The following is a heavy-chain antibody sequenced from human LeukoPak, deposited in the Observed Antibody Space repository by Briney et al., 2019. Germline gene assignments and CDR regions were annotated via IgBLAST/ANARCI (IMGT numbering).Heavy chain of an antibody. Sequence: QPGGSLRLSCAASGFTFSSYAMSWVRQAPGKGLEWGSAISGSGGSTYYADSVKGRFTISRDNSKTTLYLQMNSLRAEDTALYYCARPYEPFDYWGQGTLVTVSS. CDR2: ISGSGGST. CDR3: ARPYEPFDY. CDR1: GFTFSSYA. D-gene: IGHD5-12*01. J-gene: IGHJ4*02. V-gene: IGHV3-23*01.